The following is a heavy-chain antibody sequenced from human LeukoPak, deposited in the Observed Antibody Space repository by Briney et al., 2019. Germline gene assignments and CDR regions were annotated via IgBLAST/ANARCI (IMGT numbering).Heavy chain of an antibody. J-gene: IGHJ4*02. Sequence: SETLSLTCAVSGGSISSGGYSWSWIRQPPGKGLEWIGYIYYSGSTYYNPSLKSRVTISVDTSKNQFSLKLSSVTAADTAVYYCARVEDSDFDYWGQGTLVTVSS. CDR3: ARVEDSDFDY. D-gene: IGHD3-10*01. CDR2: IYYSGST. V-gene: IGHV4-30-2*05. CDR1: GGSISSGGYS.